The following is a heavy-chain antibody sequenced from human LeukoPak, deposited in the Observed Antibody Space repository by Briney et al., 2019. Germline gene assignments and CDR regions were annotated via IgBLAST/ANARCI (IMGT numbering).Heavy chain of an antibody. V-gene: IGHV1-3*04. D-gene: IGHD3-10*01. Sequence: ASVKVSCKTSGYTFSNYGMHWVRQAPRQSLEWMGWINTGNGNTKSSQKFQDRVTLTRDTSAGTAYMELNSLSSEDTAVYYCARVPLDDASRHYYPHWGQGTLVTVSS. CDR1: GYTFSNYG. CDR3: ARVPLDDASRHYYPH. J-gene: IGHJ1*01. CDR2: INTGNGNT.